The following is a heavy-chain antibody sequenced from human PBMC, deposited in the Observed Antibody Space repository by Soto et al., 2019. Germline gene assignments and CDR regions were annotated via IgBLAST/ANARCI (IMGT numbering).Heavy chain of an antibody. V-gene: IGHV2-5*01. CDR3: AHKIQNIAMSIFDY. J-gene: IGHJ4*02. Sequence: SGPTLVNPTQTLTLTCTFSGFSLSTSGVGVGWIRQPPGKALEWLALIYWNDDKRYSPSLKNRVTITKDTSKNQVVLTMTNMDPVDTFTYYCAHKIQNIAMSIFDYWGQGALVTVSS. D-gene: IGHD5-18*01. CDR2: IYWNDDK. CDR1: GFSLSTSGVG.